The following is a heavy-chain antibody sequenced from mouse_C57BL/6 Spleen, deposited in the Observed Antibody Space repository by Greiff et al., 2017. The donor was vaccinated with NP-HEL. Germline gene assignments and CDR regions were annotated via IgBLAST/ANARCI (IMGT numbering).Heavy chain of an antibody. V-gene: IGHV1-18*01. CDR3: ARCYYSNLYFDY. Sequence: EVQLQQSGPELVKPGASVKIPCKASGYTFTDYNMDWVKQSHGKSLEWIGDINPNNGGTIYNQKFKGKATLTVDKSSSTAYMELRSLTSEDTAVYYCARCYYSNLYFDYWGQGTTLTVSS. CDR2: INPNNGGT. D-gene: IGHD2-5*01. CDR1: GYTFTDYN. J-gene: IGHJ2*01.